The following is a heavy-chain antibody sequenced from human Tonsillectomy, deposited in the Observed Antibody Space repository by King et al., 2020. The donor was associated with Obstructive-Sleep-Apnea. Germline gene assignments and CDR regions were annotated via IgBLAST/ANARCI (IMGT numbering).Heavy chain of an antibody. CDR2: TSYDGSNK. V-gene: IGHV3-30-3*01. Sequence: VQLVESGGGVVQPGRSLRLSCAASGFNFNSYAMHWVRQAPGKGLEWVTFTSYDGSNKYYADSVKGRFTISRDNSKSTLYLQMNSLSAEDTAVYYCTREAPRGSYLDYWGQGTLVTVSS. CDR3: TREAPRGSYLDY. D-gene: IGHD1-26*01. J-gene: IGHJ4*02. CDR1: GFNFNSYA.